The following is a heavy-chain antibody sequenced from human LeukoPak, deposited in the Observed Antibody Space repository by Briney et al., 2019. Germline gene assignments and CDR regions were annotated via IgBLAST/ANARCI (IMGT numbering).Heavy chain of an antibody. J-gene: IGHJ5*02. V-gene: IGHV3-64*01. Sequence: GGSLRLSCAASGFTFSSYAMHWVRQAPGKGLEYVSAISSNGGSTYYANSVKGRFTISRDNSKNTLYLQMGSLRAEDMAVYYCARDGFYLNAIRALNVVVTAIQGYNWFDPWGQGTLVTVSS. CDR1: GFTFSSYA. CDR3: ARDGFYLNAIRALNVVVTAIQGYNWFDP. CDR2: ISSNGGST. D-gene: IGHD2-21*02.